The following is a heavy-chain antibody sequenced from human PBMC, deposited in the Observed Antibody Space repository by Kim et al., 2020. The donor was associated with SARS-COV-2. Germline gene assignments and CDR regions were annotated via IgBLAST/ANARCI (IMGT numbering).Heavy chain of an antibody. D-gene: IGHD2-2*02. CDR2: ISGSGGST. CDR1: GFTFSSYA. Sequence: GGSLRLSCAASGFTFSSYAMSWVRQAPGKGLEWVSAISGSGGSTYYADSVKGRFTISRDNSKNTLYLQMNSLRAEDTAVYYCAKDPSYTPHPLGDLWFDPWGQGTLVTVSS. CDR3: AKDPSYTPHPLGDLWFDP. J-gene: IGHJ5*02. V-gene: IGHV3-23*01.